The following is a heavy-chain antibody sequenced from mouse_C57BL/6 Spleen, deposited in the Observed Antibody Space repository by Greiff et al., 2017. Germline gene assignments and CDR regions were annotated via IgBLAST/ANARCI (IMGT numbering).Heavy chain of an antibody. Sequence: EVQLQESGGGLVQPGGSMKLSCVASGFTFSNYWMNWVRQSPEKGLEWVAQIRLKSDNYATHYAESVKGRFTISRDDSKSSVYLQMNNLRAEDTGIYYCTGSGLYDGYPNWYFDVWGTGTTVTGSS. CDR3: TGSGLYDGYPNWYFDV. J-gene: IGHJ1*03. CDR1: GFTFSNYW. CDR2: IRLKSDNYAT. D-gene: IGHD2-3*01. V-gene: IGHV6-3*01.